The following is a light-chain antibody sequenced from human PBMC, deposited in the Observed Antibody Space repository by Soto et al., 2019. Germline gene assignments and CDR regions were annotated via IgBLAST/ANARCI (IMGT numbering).Light chain of an antibody. Sequence: DIVMTQSPLSLPVTPGEPASISCRSSQSLLHSNGYNYLDWYLQKPGQSPQLLIYIASNRASGVPDRFSGSGSGTDYTLKISRVEAEDVGVYYCMQALQTPITFGQGTRLEIK. CDR1: QSLLHSNGYNY. CDR3: MQALQTPIT. CDR2: IAS. V-gene: IGKV2-28*01. J-gene: IGKJ5*01.